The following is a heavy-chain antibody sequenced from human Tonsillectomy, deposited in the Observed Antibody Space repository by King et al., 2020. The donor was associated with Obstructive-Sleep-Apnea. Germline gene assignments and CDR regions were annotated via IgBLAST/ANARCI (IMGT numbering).Heavy chain of an antibody. Sequence: QLVQSGGGLVKPGGSLRLSCAASGFTFSSYSMNWVRQAPGKGLEWVSSISSSSSYIYYADSVKGRFTISRDNAKNSLYLQMNSLRAEDTAVYYCARRVGATTFYYYGMDVWGQGTTVTVSS. D-gene: IGHD1-26*01. CDR2: ISSSSSYI. CDR1: GFTFSSYS. V-gene: IGHV3-21*01. CDR3: ARRVGATTFYYYGMDV. J-gene: IGHJ6*02.